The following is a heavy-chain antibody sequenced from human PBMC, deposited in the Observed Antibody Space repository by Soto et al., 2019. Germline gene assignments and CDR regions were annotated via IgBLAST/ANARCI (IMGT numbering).Heavy chain of an antibody. V-gene: IGHV3-23*01. Sequence: GGSLRLSCAASGFTFSSYAMSWVRQAPGKGLEWVSAISGSGGSTYYADSVKGRFTISRDNSKNTLYLQMNSLRAEDTAVYYCAKLVITIFGVVIRNDAFDIWGQGTMVTVSS. D-gene: IGHD3-3*01. CDR1: GFTFSSYA. CDR2: ISGSGGST. CDR3: AKLVITIFGVVIRNDAFDI. J-gene: IGHJ3*02.